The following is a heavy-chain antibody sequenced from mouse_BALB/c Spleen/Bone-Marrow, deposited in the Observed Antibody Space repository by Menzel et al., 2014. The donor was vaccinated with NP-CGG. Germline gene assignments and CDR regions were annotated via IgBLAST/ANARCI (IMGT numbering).Heavy chain of an antibody. CDR3: SRNYDYDEGAWFTY. CDR1: GYTFTNYC. J-gene: IGHJ3*01. CDR2: IFPGTDTS. Sequence: QVQLQQPGAEVVKPGASVKLSCKTSGYTFTNYCIQWVKQRPGQGLGWIGEIFPGTDTSYYNEKFKDKATLTVDTSSSTAYIQLSNLTSEDSAVYFCSRNYDYDEGAWFTYWGQGTLVTVSA. D-gene: IGHD2-4*01. V-gene: IGHV1S132*01.